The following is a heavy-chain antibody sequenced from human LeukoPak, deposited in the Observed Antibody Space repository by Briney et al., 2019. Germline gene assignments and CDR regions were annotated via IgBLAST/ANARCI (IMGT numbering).Heavy chain of an antibody. D-gene: IGHD1-26*01. Sequence: ASVKVSCKASGYTFTSYDINWVRQATGQGLEWMGWMNPNSGNTGYAQKFQGRVTITRNTSISTAYMELSSLRSEDTAVYYCARGEDIVGANIDPWGQGTLVTVSS. J-gene: IGHJ5*02. V-gene: IGHV1-8*03. CDR2: MNPNSGNT. CDR1: GYTFTSYD. CDR3: ARGEDIVGANIDP.